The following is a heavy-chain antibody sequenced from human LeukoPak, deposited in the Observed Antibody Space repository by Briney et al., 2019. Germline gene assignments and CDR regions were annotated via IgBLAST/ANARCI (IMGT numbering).Heavy chain of an antibody. CDR1: GGSISSGDYY. J-gene: IGHJ4*02. CDR3: ARGSSYSVAFGY. Sequence: SETLSLTCTVSGGSISSGDYYXSWIRQPPGKGLXXIGYIYYSGSTYYNPSLKSRVTISVDTSKNQFSLKLSSVTAADTAVYYCARGSSYSVAFGYWGQGTLVTVSS. D-gene: IGHD4-23*01. V-gene: IGHV4-30-4*01. CDR2: IYYSGST.